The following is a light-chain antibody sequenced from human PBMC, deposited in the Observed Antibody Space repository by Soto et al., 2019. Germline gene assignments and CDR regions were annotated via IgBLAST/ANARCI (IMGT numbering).Light chain of an antibody. CDR1: QSILYSSNNKNY. CDR3: QQYYRAPRT. Sequence: DIVMTQSPDSLAVFLGERATINCKSSQSILYSSNNKNYLAWYQQKPGQPPKLLIYWASTRESGVPDRFSGSGSGTDFTLTINSLQAEDVAVYYCQQYYRAPRTFGQGTKVEIK. J-gene: IGKJ1*01. CDR2: WAS. V-gene: IGKV4-1*01.